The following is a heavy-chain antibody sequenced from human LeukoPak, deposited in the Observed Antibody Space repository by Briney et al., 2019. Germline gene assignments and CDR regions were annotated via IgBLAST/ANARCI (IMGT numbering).Heavy chain of an antibody. CDR3: ARGPYCSSTSCYLRGAFDI. CDR2: MNPNSGNT. V-gene: IGHV1-8*01. J-gene: IGHJ3*02. D-gene: IGHD2-2*01. CDR1: GYTFTSYD. Sequence: ASVKDSCKASGYTFTSYDINWVRQATGQGLEWMGWMNPNSGNTGYAQKFQGRVTMTRNTSISTAYMELSSLRSEDTAVYYCARGPYCSSTSCYLRGAFDIWGQGTMVTVSS.